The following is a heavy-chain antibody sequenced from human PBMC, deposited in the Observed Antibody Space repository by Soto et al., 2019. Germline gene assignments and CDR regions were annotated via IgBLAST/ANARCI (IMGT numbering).Heavy chain of an antibody. D-gene: IGHD3-22*01. J-gene: IGHJ4*02. Sequence: EVQVLQSGGGLVPPGGSLRLSCAGSGFTFINTGMSWVRQAPGQGLEWVSAITGNGDTTYYADSVKDRFTISRDNSKSTLYLQMNSLRAEDTAVYYCAKIDGYFDYWGQGTLVTVSS. CDR3: AKIDGYFDY. V-gene: IGHV3-23*01. CDR2: ITGNGDTT. CDR1: GFTFINTG.